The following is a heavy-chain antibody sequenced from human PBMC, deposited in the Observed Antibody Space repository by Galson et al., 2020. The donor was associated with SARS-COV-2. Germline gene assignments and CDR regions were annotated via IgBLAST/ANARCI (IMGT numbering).Heavy chain of an antibody. Sequence: ETLSLTCTVSGGSISSSSYYWGWIRQPPGKGLEWIGSIYYSGSTYYNPSLKSRVTISVDTSKNQFSLKLSSVTAADTAVYYCARLGYSSGLYYFDYWGQGTLVTVSS. J-gene: IGHJ4*02. D-gene: IGHD6-19*01. V-gene: IGHV4-39*01. CDR1: GGSISSSSYY. CDR3: ARLGYSSGLYYFDY. CDR2: IYYSGST.